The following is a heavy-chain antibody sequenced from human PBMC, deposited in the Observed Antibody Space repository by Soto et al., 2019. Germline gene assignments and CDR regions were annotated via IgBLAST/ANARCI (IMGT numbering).Heavy chain of an antibody. D-gene: IGHD2-15*01. CDR2: IIPILGIA. J-gene: IGHJ4*02. Sequence: QVQLVQSGAEVKKPGSSVKVSCKASGGTFSSYTISWVRQAPGQGLEWMGRIIPILGIANYAQKLQGRVTITADKSTSTAYMELSSLRSEDTAVYYCARSDGRVVAAIDYWGQGTLVTVSS. CDR1: GGTFSSYT. CDR3: ARSDGRVVAAIDY. V-gene: IGHV1-69*02.